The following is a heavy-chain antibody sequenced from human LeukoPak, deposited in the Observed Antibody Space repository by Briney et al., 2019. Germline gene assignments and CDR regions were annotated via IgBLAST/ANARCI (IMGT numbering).Heavy chain of an antibody. CDR2: INPSGGST. CDR3: ARDPSQYSSGWDDYFDY. Sequence: ASVKVSCKASGYTFTSYYMHWVRQAPGQGLEWMGIINPSGGSTSYAQKFQGRVTMTRDTSTSTVYMELSSLRSEDTAVYYCARDPSQYSSGWDDYFDYWGQGTLVTVSS. J-gene: IGHJ4*02. V-gene: IGHV1-46*01. D-gene: IGHD6-19*01. CDR1: GYTFTSYY.